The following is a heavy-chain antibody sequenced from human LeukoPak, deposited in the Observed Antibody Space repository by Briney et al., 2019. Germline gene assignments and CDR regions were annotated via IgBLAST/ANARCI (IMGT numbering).Heavy chain of an antibody. D-gene: IGHD3-22*01. Sequence: GGSLRLSCAASGFTFSSYSMNWVRQAPGKGLEWVSAISGSGGSTYYADSVKGRFTISRDNSKNTLYLQMNSLRAEDTAVYYCAKHSPHNYYDSHTTASYWGQGTLVTVSS. J-gene: IGHJ4*02. CDR2: ISGSGGST. CDR3: AKHSPHNYYDSHTTASY. CDR1: GFTFSSYS. V-gene: IGHV3-23*01.